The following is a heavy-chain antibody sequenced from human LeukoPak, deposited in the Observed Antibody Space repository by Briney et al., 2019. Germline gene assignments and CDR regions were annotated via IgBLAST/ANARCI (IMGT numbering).Heavy chain of an antibody. J-gene: IGHJ6*03. Sequence: GGSLRLSCAASGFSFDDYAMHWVRQAPGKGLEWVSGISWNSGSIDYADSVKGRFTISRDNAKNSLYLQMNSLRAEDVALYYCAKGSGSYFYYYMDVWGKGTTVTVSS. D-gene: IGHD3-10*01. V-gene: IGHV3-9*03. CDR1: GFSFDDYA. CDR3: AKGSGSYFYYYMDV. CDR2: ISWNSGSI.